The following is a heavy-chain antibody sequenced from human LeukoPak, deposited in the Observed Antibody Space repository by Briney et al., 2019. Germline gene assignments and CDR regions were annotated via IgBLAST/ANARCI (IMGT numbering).Heavy chain of an antibody. V-gene: IGHV3-20*04. CDR2: INWNGGST. CDR1: GFTFDDYG. Sequence: GGPLRLSCAASGFTFDDYGMSWVRQAPGKGLEWVSGINWNGGSTAYADSVKGRFTISRDNAKKSLDLQMNSLRAEDTALYYCARGHIDYAFDCWGQGTLVTVSS. J-gene: IGHJ4*02. D-gene: IGHD4-17*01. CDR3: ARGHIDYAFDC.